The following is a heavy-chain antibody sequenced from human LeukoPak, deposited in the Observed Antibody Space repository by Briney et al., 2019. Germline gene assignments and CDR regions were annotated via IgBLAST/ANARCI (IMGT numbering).Heavy chain of an antibody. CDR2: ISSSSSYI. D-gene: IGHD5-24*01. V-gene: IGHV3-21*01. CDR1: VLTFSSYS. CDR3: ASSESRDGYDFDY. Sequence: KPGGTLRLSCAACVLTFSSYSMNWARRAPGRGREWGSAISSSSSYICYADSVKGRFTIARDNAKNSLYLQKNSLSAEDRAVYYCASSESRDGYDFDYGGQGTLVTVS. J-gene: IGHJ4*02.